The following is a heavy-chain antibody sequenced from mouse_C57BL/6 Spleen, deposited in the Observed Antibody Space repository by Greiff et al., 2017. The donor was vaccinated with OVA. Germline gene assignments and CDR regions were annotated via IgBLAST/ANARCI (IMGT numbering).Heavy chain of an antibody. CDR1: GFSLTSYG. Sequence: VQLQQSGPGLVAPSQSLSITCTVSGFSLTSYGVSWVRQPPGKGLEWLGVIWGDGCTNYHSALISRLSISKDNSKSQVFLKLNRLQTDDTATYYCANLYSNYAMDYWGQGTSVTVSS. D-gene: IGHD2-5*01. CDR2: IWGDGCT. V-gene: IGHV2-3*01. J-gene: IGHJ4*01. CDR3: ANLYSNYAMDY.